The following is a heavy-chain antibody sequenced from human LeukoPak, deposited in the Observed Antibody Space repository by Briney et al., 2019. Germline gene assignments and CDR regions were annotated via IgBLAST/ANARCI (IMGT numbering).Heavy chain of an antibody. CDR3: AKTAMVRGVIHEYYFDY. V-gene: IGHV3-30*18. CDR1: GFTFSSYG. J-gene: IGHJ4*02. CDR2: ISYDGSNK. D-gene: IGHD3-10*01. Sequence: GGSLRLSCAASGFTFSSYGMHWVRQAPGKGLEWVAVISYDGSNKYCADSVKGRFTISRDNSKNTLYLQMNSLRAEDTAVYYCAKTAMVRGVIHEYYFDYWGQGTLVTVSS.